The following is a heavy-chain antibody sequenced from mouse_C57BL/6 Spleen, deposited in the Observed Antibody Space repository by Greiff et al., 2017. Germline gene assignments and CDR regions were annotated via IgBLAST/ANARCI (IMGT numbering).Heavy chain of an antibody. CDR2: IYPGDGDT. D-gene: IGHD2-3*01. CDR3: AREDDGYYPFAY. Sequence: QVQLKESGPELVKPGASVKISCKASGYAFSSSWMNWVKQRPGKGLEWVGRIYPGDGDTNYNGKFKGKATLTADKSSSTAYMQRSSLTSEDSAVYFCAREDDGYYPFAYWGQGTLVTVSA. V-gene: IGHV1-82*01. J-gene: IGHJ3*01. CDR1: GYAFSSSW.